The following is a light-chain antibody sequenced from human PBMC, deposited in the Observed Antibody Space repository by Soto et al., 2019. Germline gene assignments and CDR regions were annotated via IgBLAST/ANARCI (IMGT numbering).Light chain of an antibody. CDR2: DAY. J-gene: IGKJ5*01. CDR3: QQRHMWPIT. CDR1: QSFRGL. V-gene: IGKV3-11*01. Sequence: EDVLTQSPAILSLSPGERATLSCRASQSFRGLLAWYQQKPGQAPRLLIYDAYNRATGIPPRFSGSGSGTDFTLTISSLEPEDSAVYYCQQRHMWPITFGQGTRLEIK.